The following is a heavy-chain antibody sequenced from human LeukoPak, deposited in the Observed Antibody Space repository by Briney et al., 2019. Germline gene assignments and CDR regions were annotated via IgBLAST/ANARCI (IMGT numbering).Heavy chain of an antibody. D-gene: IGHD3-3*01. CDR3: ARVVGDVWNGYYKGWFDR. CDR2: ISGNGVGT. CDR1: GLSFSTYA. V-gene: IGHV3-23*01. Sequence: GGSLRLSCAASGLSFSTYAMSWVRHARGKGREWVSSISGNGVGTYYADSVKGRFSISRDNSKNTLYLLMDRLRAEDTAIYYCARVVGDVWNGYYKGWFDRWGQGTLVTVSS. J-gene: IGHJ5*02.